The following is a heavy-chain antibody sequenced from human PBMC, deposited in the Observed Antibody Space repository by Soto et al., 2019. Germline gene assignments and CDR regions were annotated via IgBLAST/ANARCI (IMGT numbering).Heavy chain of an antibody. CDR2: IMPIIGTP. CDR1: GDTFKNHV. J-gene: IGHJ4*02. Sequence: QVHLVQSGTEVKKPGSSVKVSCKASGDTFKNHVFNWVRQAPGEGLEWVGGIMPIIGTPTYTQKFHVIVNISADASTRTVYLELRSMRSAATAVYYCARELEFRDGNISQLDFWGKGTLVTVS. V-gene: IGHV1-69*01. CDR3: ARELEFRDGNISQLDF. D-gene: IGHD1-1*01.